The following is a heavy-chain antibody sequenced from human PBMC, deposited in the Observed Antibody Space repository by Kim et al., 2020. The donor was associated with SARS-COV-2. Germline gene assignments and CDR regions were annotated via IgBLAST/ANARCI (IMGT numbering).Heavy chain of an antibody. Sequence: GGSLRLSCAASGFTFSDYYMSWIRQAPGKGLEWVSYISSSGSTIYYADSVKGRFTISRDNAKNSLYLQMNSLRAEDTAVYYCARVDAYYYDSSGYYYWFDPWGQGTLVTVSS. CDR1: GFTFSDYY. V-gene: IGHV3-11*01. J-gene: IGHJ5*02. D-gene: IGHD3-22*01. CDR2: ISSSGSTI. CDR3: ARVDAYYYDSSGYYYWFDP.